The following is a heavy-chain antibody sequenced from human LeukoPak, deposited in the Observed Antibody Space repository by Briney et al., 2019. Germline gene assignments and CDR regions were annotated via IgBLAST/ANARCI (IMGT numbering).Heavy chain of an antibody. D-gene: IGHD4-23*01. CDR2: IHNSRGT. CDR3: GKVGGNSNS. Sequence: PSETLSLTCTVSGGSITSDIFYWHRIRQHPGNGLEWIGSIHNSRGTSYDPSLESRLTISLDTSENQFFLKMSYVTAADTAMYYCGKVGGNSNSWGQGTLVTVSS. J-gene: IGHJ4*02. V-gene: IGHV4-31*03. CDR1: GGSITSDIFY.